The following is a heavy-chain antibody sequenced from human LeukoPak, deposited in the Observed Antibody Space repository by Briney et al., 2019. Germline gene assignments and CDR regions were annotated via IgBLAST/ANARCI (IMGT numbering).Heavy chain of an antibody. J-gene: IGHJ2*01. V-gene: IGHV4-59*12. CDR1: GGSISSYY. CDR3: AREFADYYDSSGYYSRYFDL. CDR2: IYYSGST. Sequence: SETLSLACTVSGGSISSYYWSWIRQPPGKGLEWIGYIYYSGSTYYNPSLKSRVTISVDTSKNQFSLKLSSVTAADTAVYYCAREFADYYDSSGYYSRYFDLWGRGTLVTVSS. D-gene: IGHD3-22*01.